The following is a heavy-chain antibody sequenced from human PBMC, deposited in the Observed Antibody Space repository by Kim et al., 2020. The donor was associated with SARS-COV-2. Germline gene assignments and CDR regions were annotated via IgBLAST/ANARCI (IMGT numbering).Heavy chain of an antibody. CDR3: ARGGPHYDSSGYYYTPFDY. D-gene: IGHD3-22*01. CDR2: INHSGST. Sequence: SETLSLTCAVYGGSFSGYYWSWIRQPPGKGLEWIGEINHSGSTNYNPSLKSRVTISVDTSKNQFSLKLSSVTAADTAVYYCARGGPHYDSSGYYYTPFDYWGQGTLVTVS. CDR1: GGSFSGYY. V-gene: IGHV4-34*01. J-gene: IGHJ4*02.